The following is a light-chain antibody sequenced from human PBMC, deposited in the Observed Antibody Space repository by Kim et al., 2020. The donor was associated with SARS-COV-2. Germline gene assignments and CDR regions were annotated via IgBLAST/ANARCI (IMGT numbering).Light chain of an antibody. CDR3: QKCNGPPWT. J-gene: IGKJ1*01. V-gene: IGKV1-27*01. CDR1: QGISNC. Sequence: DIQMTQSPSSLSASVGDRVTITCRASQGISNCVAWYQQKPGKVPKLLMYAASVLQCGVPSRFSGSGSGTDFTLTISSLQPEDVATYYCQKCNGPPWTFGQGTKVDIK. CDR2: AAS.